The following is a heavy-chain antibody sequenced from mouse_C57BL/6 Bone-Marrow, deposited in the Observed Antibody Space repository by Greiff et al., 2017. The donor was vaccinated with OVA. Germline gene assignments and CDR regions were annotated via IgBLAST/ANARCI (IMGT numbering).Heavy chain of an antibody. CDR3: TTRDDYDGDYFDY. J-gene: IGHJ2*01. V-gene: IGHV14-4*01. D-gene: IGHD2-4*01. CDR2: IDPENGDT. CDR1: GFNIKDDY. Sequence: EVQGVESGAELVRPGASVKLSCTASGFNIKDDYMHWVKQRPEQGLEWIGWIDPENGDTEYASKFQGKATITADTSSNTAYLQLSSLTSEDTAVYYCTTRDDYDGDYFDYWGQGTTLTVAS.